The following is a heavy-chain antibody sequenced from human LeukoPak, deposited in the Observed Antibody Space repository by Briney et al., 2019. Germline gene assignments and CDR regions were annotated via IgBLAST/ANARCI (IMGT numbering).Heavy chain of an antibody. CDR2: ISGTGYTI. V-gene: IGHV3-48*03. CDR1: GLTFSSYE. CDR3: ARSGSGWFDR. Sequence: GGSLRLSCAASGLTFSSYEMNWVRQAPGKGLEWVSYISGTGYTIFYADSVKGRFTISRDNSKNTVYLQMNSLRVEDTAIYYCARSGSGWFDRWGQGTLVTVSA. D-gene: IGHD6-19*01. J-gene: IGHJ5*02.